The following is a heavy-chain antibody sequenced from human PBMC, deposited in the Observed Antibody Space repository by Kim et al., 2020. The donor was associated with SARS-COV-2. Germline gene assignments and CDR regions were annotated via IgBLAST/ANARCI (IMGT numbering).Heavy chain of an antibody. D-gene: IGHD3-22*01. CDR1: GGSVSSGSYY. V-gene: IGHV4-61*01. J-gene: IGHJ4*02. CDR2: IYYSGST. Sequence: SETLSLTCTVSGGSVSSGSYYWSWIRQPPGKGLEWIGYIYYSGSTNYNPSLKSRVTISVDTSKNQFSLKLSSVTAADTAVYYCASSHYYDSSGYYSFGKVYYFDYWGQGTLVTVSS. CDR3: ASSHYYDSSGYYSFGKVYYFDY.